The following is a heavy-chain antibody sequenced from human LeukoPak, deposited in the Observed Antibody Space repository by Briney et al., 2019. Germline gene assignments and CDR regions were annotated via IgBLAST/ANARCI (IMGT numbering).Heavy chain of an antibody. J-gene: IGHJ4*02. Sequence: SVKVSCKASGGTFSSYAISWVRQAPGQELEWMGGIIPIFGTANYAQKFQGRVTITSDESTSTAYMELSSLRSEDTAVYYCARSATVTILNYFDYWGQGTLVTVSS. D-gene: IGHD4-17*01. CDR2: IIPIFGTA. V-gene: IGHV1-69*01. CDR3: ARSATVTILNYFDY. CDR1: GGTFSSYA.